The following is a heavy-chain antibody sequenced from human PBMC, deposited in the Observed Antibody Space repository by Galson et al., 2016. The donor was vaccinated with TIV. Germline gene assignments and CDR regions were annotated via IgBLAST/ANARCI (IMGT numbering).Heavy chain of an antibody. CDR1: GYFFNSYG. CDR2: ISGYNGNA. D-gene: IGHD6-19*01. Sequence: QSGAEVKKPGASVKISCKASGYFFNSYGLTWLRQAPGQGLEWMGLISGYNGNANYAQKFQGRVTMTTDTSTSTSYLELRNLRSDDTAIYFCVRKAGSGWYDYWGQGTLVTVSS. V-gene: IGHV1-18*01. CDR3: VRKAGSGWYDY. J-gene: IGHJ4*02.